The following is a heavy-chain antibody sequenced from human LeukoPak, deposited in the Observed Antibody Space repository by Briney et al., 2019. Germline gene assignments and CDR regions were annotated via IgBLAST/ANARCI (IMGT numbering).Heavy chain of an antibody. CDR3: AKYGPQDSGSSHFDY. V-gene: IGHV3-23*01. CDR2: IRDSGSST. D-gene: IGHD1-26*01. Sequence: GGSLRLSCAASGFTFSSYAMSWVRQAPGKGLKWVSAIRDSGSSTHYADSVKGRFTTSRDNSKNTLFLQMNSLRAEDTAIYYCAKYGPQDSGSSHFDYWGQGALVTVSS. J-gene: IGHJ4*02. CDR1: GFTFSSYA.